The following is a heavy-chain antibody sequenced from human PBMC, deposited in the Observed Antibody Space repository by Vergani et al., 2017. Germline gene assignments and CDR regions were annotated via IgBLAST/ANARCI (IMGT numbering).Heavy chain of an antibody. Sequence: QVQLVQSGAEVKKPGASVKVSCKASGYTFTGYYMHWVRQAPGQGLEWMGWINPNSGGTNYAQKFQGRVTMTRETSISTAYMELSRLRSDDTAVYYCARDXDYSKGHYYYYMDVWGKGTTVTVSS. J-gene: IGHJ6*03. CDR3: ARDXDYSKGHYYYYMDV. CDR2: INPNSGGT. CDR1: GYTFTGYY. D-gene: IGHD4-11*01. V-gene: IGHV1-2*02.